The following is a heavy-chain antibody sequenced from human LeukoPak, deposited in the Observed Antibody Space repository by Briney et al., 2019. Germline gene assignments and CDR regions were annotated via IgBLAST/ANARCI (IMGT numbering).Heavy chain of an antibody. CDR1: GFTFSGSA. V-gene: IGHV3-73*01. CDR2: IRSKANSYAT. CDR3: TRSVATSRNYYYYYYMDV. J-gene: IGHJ6*03. D-gene: IGHD5-12*01. Sequence: GGSLRLSCAASGFTFSGSAMHWVRQASGKGLEWVGRIRSKANSYATAYAASVKGRFTISRDDSKNTAYQQMNSLKTEDTAVYYCTRSVATSRNYYYYYYMDVWGKGTTVTVSS.